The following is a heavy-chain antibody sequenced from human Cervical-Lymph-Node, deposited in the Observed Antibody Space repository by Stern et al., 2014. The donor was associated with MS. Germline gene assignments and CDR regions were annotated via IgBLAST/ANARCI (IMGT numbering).Heavy chain of an antibody. D-gene: IGHD3-3*02. CDR3: ARDHSWSGSNWFDP. CDR1: GFTFSSYW. Sequence: EVQLEESGGGLVQPGGSLRLSCAASGFTFSSYWMHWVRQAPGKGLLWVSRINSDGSNTRYADSVKGRFPISRDNAKNTLYLQMNSLRAEDTAVYYCARDHSWSGSNWFDPRGQGTLVTVSS. V-gene: IGHV3-74*01. CDR2: INSDGSNT. J-gene: IGHJ5*02.